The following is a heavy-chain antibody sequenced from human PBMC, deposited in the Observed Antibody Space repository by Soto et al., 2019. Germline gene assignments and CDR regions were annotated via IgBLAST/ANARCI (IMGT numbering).Heavy chain of an antibody. Sequence: EASVKVSCKASGGTFSSYAISWVRQAPGQGLEWMGGIIPIFGTANYAQKFQGRVTITADESTSTAYMELSSLRSEDTAVYYCARYTGSGYGMDVWGQGTTVTVSS. V-gene: IGHV1-69*13. CDR3: ARYTGSGYGMDV. CDR2: IIPIFGTA. CDR1: GGTFSSYA. D-gene: IGHD2-2*02. J-gene: IGHJ6*02.